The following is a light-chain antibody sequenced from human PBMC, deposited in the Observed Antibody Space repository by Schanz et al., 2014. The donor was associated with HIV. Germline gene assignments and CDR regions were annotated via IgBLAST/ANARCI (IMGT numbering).Light chain of an antibody. J-gene: IGLJ1*01. CDR1: SSDVGGYNY. CDR2: DVS. Sequence: QSALTQPRSVSGSPGQSVAISCTGTSSDVGGYNYVSWYQQHPGKAPKLMIYDVSNRPSGVSDHFSGSKSGNMAYLTISALQAEDEADYYCASYTTSHTFVFGTGTKLTVL. CDR3: ASYTTSHTFV. V-gene: IGLV2-11*01.